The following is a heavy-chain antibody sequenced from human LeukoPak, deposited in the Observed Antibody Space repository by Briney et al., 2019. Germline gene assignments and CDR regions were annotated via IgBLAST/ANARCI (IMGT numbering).Heavy chain of an antibody. CDR3: ARDAGYCSSTSCYKVFDY. V-gene: IGHV4-4*07. CDR1: GGSISSYY. CDR2: IYSSGST. D-gene: IGHD2-2*01. J-gene: IGHJ4*02. Sequence: SETLSLTCTVSGGSISSYYWSWIRQPAGRGLEWIGRIYSSGSTNYNPSLKSRVTMSVDTSKNQFSLKLSSVTAADTAVYYCARDAGYCSSTSCYKVFDYWGQGTLVTVSS.